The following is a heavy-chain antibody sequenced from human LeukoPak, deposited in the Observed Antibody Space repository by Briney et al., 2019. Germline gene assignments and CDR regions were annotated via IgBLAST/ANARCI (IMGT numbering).Heavy chain of an antibody. Sequence: GRSLRLSCAASGCTFSRYGMHWVRQAPGKGLEWVAVISYDGSNKYYADSVKGRFTISRDNSKNTLYLQMNSLRAEDTAVYYCAKDRDIAARYYYGMDVWGQGTTVTVSS. CDR1: GCTFSRYG. CDR2: ISYDGSNK. J-gene: IGHJ6*02. V-gene: IGHV3-30*18. D-gene: IGHD6-6*01. CDR3: AKDRDIAARYYYGMDV.